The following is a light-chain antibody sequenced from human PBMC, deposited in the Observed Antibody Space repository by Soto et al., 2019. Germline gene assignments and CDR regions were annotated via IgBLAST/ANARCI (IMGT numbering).Light chain of an antibody. CDR1: HILGNY. CDR3: QQRSDWSSVT. Sequence: EVVLTQSPANLSLSPGDRATLSCRASHILGNYLACYQQKPRQAPRLLIYDASTRATLIPARFSGSGSGTDFTLTISRLEPEDFAVYYCQQRSDWSSVTLGGGTRVDIK. CDR2: DAS. J-gene: IGKJ4*01. V-gene: IGKV3-11*01.